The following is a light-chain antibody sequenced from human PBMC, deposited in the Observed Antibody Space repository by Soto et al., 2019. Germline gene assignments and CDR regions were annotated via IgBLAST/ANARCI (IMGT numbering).Light chain of an antibody. CDR3: QQSYSTPFT. CDR1: QSISSY. J-gene: IGKJ3*01. Sequence: DIQMTQSPSSLSASVGDRVTITCRASQSISSYLNWYQQKPGKAPKLLIYAASSLQSGVPSRFSGSGSGTDFTLKISSLQPEDFATYYCQQSYSTPFTFGPGTKVDIK. CDR2: AAS. V-gene: IGKV1-39*01.